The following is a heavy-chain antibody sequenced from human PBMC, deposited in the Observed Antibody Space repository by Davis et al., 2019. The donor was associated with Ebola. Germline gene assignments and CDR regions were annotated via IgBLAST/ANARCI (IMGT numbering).Heavy chain of an antibody. CDR1: GFTFSSYS. CDR3: ARDLYDILTGPGYYYGMDV. D-gene: IGHD3-9*01. CDR2: ISSSSSYI. Sequence: GESLKISCAASGFTFSSYSMNWVRQAPGKGLEWVSSISSSSSYIYYADSVKGRFTISRDNAKNSLYLQMNSLRAEDTAVYYCARDLYDILTGPGYYYGMDVWGQGTTVTVSS. V-gene: IGHV3-21*01. J-gene: IGHJ6*02.